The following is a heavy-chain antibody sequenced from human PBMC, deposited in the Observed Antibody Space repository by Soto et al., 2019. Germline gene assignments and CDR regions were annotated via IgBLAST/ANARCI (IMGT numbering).Heavy chain of an antibody. Sequence: QLQLQQWGAGLLKASETLSLTCAVYGGPFSEYYWSWFRQPSGKGLEWIGEVSHSGSTHYNPSLKSRVTISVDTSKKQFSLKLSSVTAADTAVYYCASGRDYTWTFGGQGTLVTVSS. D-gene: IGHD3-16*01. CDR3: ASGRDYTWTF. J-gene: IGHJ4*02. V-gene: IGHV4-34*01. CDR2: VSHSGST. CDR1: GGPFSEYY.